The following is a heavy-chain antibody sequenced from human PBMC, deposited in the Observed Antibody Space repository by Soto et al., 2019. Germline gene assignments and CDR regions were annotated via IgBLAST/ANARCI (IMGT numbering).Heavy chain of an antibody. CDR3: RSSSRYSTDV. Sequence: QLQLQESGPGLVKPLETLSLSCTVSGGSITSSFYWGWIRQPPGKGLEWIGSIYGTGNTYYNPSLKGRVTISADTSKNQFSLNLISVTAADTAVYYCRSSSRYSTDVWGQGATVTVSS. CDR1: GGSITSSFY. CDR2: IYGTGNT. V-gene: IGHV4-39*01. J-gene: IGHJ6*02. D-gene: IGHD6-13*01.